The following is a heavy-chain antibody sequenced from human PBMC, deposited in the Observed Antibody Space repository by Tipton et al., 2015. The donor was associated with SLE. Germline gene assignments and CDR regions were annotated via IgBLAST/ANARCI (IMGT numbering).Heavy chain of an antibody. Sequence: TLSLTCTISSDSISSAGYSWTWIRQPPGKGLEWIGYIYHSGGTYYNPSLKSRVTISVDRSKNQFSLRLISVTAADTAVYYCARGCSSSTCEPFYFFGMDVWGQGTTVTVSS. V-gene: IGHV4-30-2*01. D-gene: IGHD2-2*01. J-gene: IGHJ6*02. CDR1: SDSISSAGYS. CDR3: ARGCSSSTCEPFYFFGMDV. CDR2: IYHSGGT.